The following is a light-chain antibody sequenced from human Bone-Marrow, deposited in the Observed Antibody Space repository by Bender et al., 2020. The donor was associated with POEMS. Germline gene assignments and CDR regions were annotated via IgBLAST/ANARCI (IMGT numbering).Light chain of an antibody. J-gene: IGLJ2*01. CDR3: SSYTDTDTLVI. CDR2: DVN. V-gene: IGLV2-8*01. CDR1: SSDVGAYNY. Sequence: QSALTQPPSASGSLGQSVTISCTGSSSDVGAYNYVSWYQQYPGKAPKLIIYDVNKRPSGVPDRLSGSKSGNTASLTVSGLQAEDEGYYHCSSYTDTDTLVIFGGGTKLTVL.